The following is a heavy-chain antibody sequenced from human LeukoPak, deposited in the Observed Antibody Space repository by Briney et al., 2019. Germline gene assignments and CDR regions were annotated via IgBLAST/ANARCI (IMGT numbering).Heavy chain of an antibody. CDR1: GFTFSSYS. Sequence: GGSLRLSCAASGFTFSSYSMNWVRRAPGKGLEWVSSISSSSSYIYYADSVKGRFTISRDNAKNSLYLQMNSLRAEDTAVYYCARDGVGSWYPTWFEPWGQGTLVTVSS. CDR2: ISSSSSYI. CDR3: ARDGVGSWYPTWFEP. D-gene: IGHD6-13*01. V-gene: IGHV3-21*01. J-gene: IGHJ5*02.